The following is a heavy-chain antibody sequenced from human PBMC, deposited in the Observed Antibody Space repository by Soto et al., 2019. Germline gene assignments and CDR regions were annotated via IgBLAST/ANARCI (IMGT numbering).Heavy chain of an antibody. CDR3: ARDNDGAQYSNSYNDY. Sequence: SVKVSCKASGGTFSSYAISWVRQAPGQGLEWMGGIIPIFGTANYAQKFQGRVTITADESTSTAYMELSRLRAEDAAIYYCARDNDGAQYSNSYNDYWGQGTRVTVSS. CDR2: IIPIFGTA. J-gene: IGHJ4*02. CDR1: GGTFSSYA. D-gene: IGHD1-26*01. V-gene: IGHV1-69*13.